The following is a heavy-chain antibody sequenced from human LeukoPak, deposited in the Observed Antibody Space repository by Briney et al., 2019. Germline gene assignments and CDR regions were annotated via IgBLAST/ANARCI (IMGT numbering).Heavy chain of an antibody. D-gene: IGHD3-10*01. V-gene: IGHV3-15*01. J-gene: IGHJ4*02. Sequence: GGSLRLSCAASGFTFSNAWMSWVRQAPGKGLEWVGRIKSKTDGGTTDYAAPVKGRFTISRDNTKNSLFLQLNSLRAEDTAVYYCVRDRGWYHFDLWGQGTPVTVSS. CDR3: VRDRGWYHFDL. CDR2: IKSKTDGGTT. CDR1: GFTFSNAW.